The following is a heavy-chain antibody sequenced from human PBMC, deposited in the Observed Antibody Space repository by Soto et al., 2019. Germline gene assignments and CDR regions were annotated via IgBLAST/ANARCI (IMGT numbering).Heavy chain of an antibody. D-gene: IGHD1-26*01. CDR1: GGTFSSYA. J-gene: IGHJ3*02. Sequence: ASVKVSCKASGGTFSSYAISWVRQAPGQGLEWMGGIIPIFGTANYAQKFQGRVTITADESTSTAYMELSSLRSEDTAVYSCVLKWELDAFDIWGQGTMVTVSS. V-gene: IGHV1-69*13. CDR2: IIPIFGTA. CDR3: VLKWELDAFDI.